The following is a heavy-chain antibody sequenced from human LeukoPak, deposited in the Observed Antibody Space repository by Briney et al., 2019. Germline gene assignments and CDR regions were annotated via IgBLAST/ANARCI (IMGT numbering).Heavy chain of an antibody. D-gene: IGHD6-19*01. Sequence: PGGSLRLSCAASGFTFSTNDMTWVRQAPGKGLEWVSVIYSGGNTKYSDSVEGRFTISRDNSKNNLYLEINSLRTADPAVYYCLRGVNPVAANALAYWGQGTLVTVSS. J-gene: IGHJ4*02. CDR1: GFTFSTND. CDR2: IYSGGNT. CDR3: LRGVNPVAANALAY. V-gene: IGHV3-53*01.